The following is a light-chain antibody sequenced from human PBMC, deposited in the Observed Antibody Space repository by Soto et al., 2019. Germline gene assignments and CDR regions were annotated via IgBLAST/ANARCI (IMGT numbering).Light chain of an antibody. CDR2: KAS. CDR1: QSISSW. Sequence: EIQMTQSTYSLSASLGDRVTITWRASQSISSWLAWYQQKQGKAPKLLIYKASTLKSGVPSRFSGSGYGTEFNLTISSLETDDFATYYCQQYDSYPYTFGQGTKVDIK. CDR3: QQYDSYPYT. J-gene: IGKJ2*01. V-gene: IGKV1-5*03.